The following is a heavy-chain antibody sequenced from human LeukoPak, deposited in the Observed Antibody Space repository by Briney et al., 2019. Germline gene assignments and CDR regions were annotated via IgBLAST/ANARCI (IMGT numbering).Heavy chain of an antibody. CDR3: AKSRIAAAHFDY. V-gene: IGHV3-30*18. Sequence: AGGSLRLSCAASGFTFSSYGMHWVRQAPGKGLEWVAVISYDGSNKYYADSVKGRFTIPRDNSKNTLYLQMNSLRAEDTAVYYCAKSRIAAAHFDYWGQGTLVTVSS. CDR2: ISYDGSNK. D-gene: IGHD6-13*01. J-gene: IGHJ4*02. CDR1: GFTFSSYG.